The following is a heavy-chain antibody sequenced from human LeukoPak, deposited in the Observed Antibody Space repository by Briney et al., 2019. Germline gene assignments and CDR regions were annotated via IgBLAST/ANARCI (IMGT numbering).Heavy chain of an antibody. CDR3: AKLFKAYSSSWIDC. J-gene: IGHJ4*02. Sequence: GGSLRLSCAASGFTFSDYYMSWIRQAPGQGLEWVAYISHSSGFTNCADSVKGRFAISRDNAKNSLYLQMDSLRAEDTAIYYCAKLFKAYSSSWIDCWGQGNLVTVSS. D-gene: IGHD6-13*01. CDR1: GFTFSDYY. CDR2: ISHSSGFT. V-gene: IGHV3-11*03.